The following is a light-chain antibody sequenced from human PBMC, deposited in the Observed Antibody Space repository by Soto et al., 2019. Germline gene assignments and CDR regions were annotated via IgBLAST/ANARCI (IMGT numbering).Light chain of an antibody. CDR3: QQYYNTPGT. J-gene: IGKJ1*01. CDR1: QSVLHSSNNKNY. Sequence: DIVMTQSPDSLAVSLGERATINCKSSQSVLHSSNNKNYLAWYQQKPGQPPKLLIYWASTRYSGVPDRFSGSGSGTDFTLTISSLQAEDVAVYYCQQYYNTPGTFGQGTEVEIK. V-gene: IGKV4-1*01. CDR2: WAS.